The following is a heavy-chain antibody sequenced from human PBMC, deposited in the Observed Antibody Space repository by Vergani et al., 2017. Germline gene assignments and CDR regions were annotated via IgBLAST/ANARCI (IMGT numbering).Heavy chain of an antibody. D-gene: IGHD3-9*01. CDR1: GFIFNYYG. CDR3: AKDLDDILTGPFDY. Sequence: QVHLVESGGGVVQPGGSLRLSCAASGFIFNYYGINWVRQAPGKGLEWVSFIRSDGGSEMYADSVKGRFTISRDNSKNTLYLQMNSLRAEDTAVYYCAKDLDDILTGPFDYWGQGTLVTVSS. CDR2: IRSDGGSE. J-gene: IGHJ4*02. V-gene: IGHV3-30*02.